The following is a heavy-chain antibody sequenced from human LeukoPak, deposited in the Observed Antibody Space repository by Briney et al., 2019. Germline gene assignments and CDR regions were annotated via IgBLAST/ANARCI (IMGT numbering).Heavy chain of an antibody. J-gene: IGHJ4*02. CDR1: GFTFGSYA. CDR3: TRGFEATYFDRRFDH. D-gene: IGHD3-9*01. Sequence: GGSLRLSCAASGFTFGSYAMSWVRQAPGKGLEWVSAISGSGGSTYYANSVRGRFTISRDNSKDTLYLQMNSLRAEDTAVYYCTRGFEATYFDRRFDHWGQGTLVTVSS. CDR2: ISGSGGST. V-gene: IGHV3-23*01.